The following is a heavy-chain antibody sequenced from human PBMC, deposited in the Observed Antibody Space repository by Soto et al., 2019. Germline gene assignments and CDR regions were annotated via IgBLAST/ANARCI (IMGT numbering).Heavy chain of an antibody. D-gene: IGHD3-22*01. CDR1: GFTFSSYA. J-gene: IGHJ4*02. Sequence: QVQLVESGGGVVQPGRSLRLSCAASGFTFSSYAMHWVRQTPGKGLEWVAVISYDGSNKYYADSVKGRITISRDSSKNTLYLQMNSMRTEDTAVYYCARDGNNYHSSGPCIDYWGQGNLVNVSS. CDR2: ISYDGSNK. CDR3: ARDGNNYHSSGPCIDY. V-gene: IGHV3-30-3*01.